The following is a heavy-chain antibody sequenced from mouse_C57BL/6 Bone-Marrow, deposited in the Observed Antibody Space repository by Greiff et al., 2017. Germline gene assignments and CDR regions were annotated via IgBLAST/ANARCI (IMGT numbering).Heavy chain of an antibody. Sequence: QVQLQQSGPELVKPGASVKLSCKASGYTFTSYDINWVKQRPGQGLEWIGWIYPRDGSTKYTEKFKGNATLTVDTSSSTAYMELHSLTSEDSAVYFCARDYGSSYWYFDVWGTGTTVTVSS. J-gene: IGHJ1*03. D-gene: IGHD1-1*01. CDR3: ARDYGSSYWYFDV. CDR2: IYPRDGST. CDR1: GYTFTSYD. V-gene: IGHV1-85*01.